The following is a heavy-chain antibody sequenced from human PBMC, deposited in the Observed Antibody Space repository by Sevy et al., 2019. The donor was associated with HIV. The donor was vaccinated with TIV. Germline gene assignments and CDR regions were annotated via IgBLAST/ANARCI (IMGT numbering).Heavy chain of an antibody. Sequence: SETLSLTCAVSGGSISSGAYSWNWIRQPPGKGLEWIGYIFHTESTYYNPSLKSRVTISVDRSKNQFSLKLTSVTAADSAVYYCARDGGTVTTPGYFDYWGQGTLVIVSS. V-gene: IGHV4-30-2*01. J-gene: IGHJ4*02. D-gene: IGHD4-17*01. CDR3: ARDGGTVTTPGYFDY. CDR1: GGSISSGAYS. CDR2: IFHTEST.